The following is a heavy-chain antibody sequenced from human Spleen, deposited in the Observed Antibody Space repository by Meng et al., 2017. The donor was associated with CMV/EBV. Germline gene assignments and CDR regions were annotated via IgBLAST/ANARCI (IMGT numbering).Heavy chain of an antibody. CDR1: GGSISSSSYY. CDR2: IYYSGSS. D-gene: IGHD2-2*01. Sequence: SETLSLTCTVSGGSISSSSYYWGWIRQPPGKGLEWIGSIYYSGSSYYHPSLKSRVTISLDTSKNQFSLRLSSVTAADTAVYYCASHCSSSSCYIVDAFDVWGQGTRVTVSS. CDR3: ASHCSSSSCYIVDAFDV. V-gene: IGHV4-39*07. J-gene: IGHJ3*01.